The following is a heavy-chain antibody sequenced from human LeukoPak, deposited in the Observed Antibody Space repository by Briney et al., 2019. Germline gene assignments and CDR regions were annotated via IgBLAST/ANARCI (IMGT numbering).Heavy chain of an antibody. D-gene: IGHD2-2*01. Sequence: GASVKVSCKASGGTFSSYAISWVRQAPGQGLEWMGRIIPIFGTANYAQKFQGRVTITTDESTSTAYMELSSLRSEDTAVCYCARGYCSSTSCYEGGYFDYWGQGTLVTVSS. J-gene: IGHJ4*02. V-gene: IGHV1-69*05. CDR1: GGTFSSYA. CDR3: ARGYCSSTSCYEGGYFDY. CDR2: IIPIFGTA.